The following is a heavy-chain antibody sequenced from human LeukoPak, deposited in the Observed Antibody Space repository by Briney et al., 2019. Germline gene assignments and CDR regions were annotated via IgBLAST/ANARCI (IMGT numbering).Heavy chain of an antibody. CDR2: ISSSSNYI. Sequence: GGSLRLSCAASGFTFSSYSMNWVRQAPGKGLEWVSSISSSSNYIYYADSVKGRFTISRDNAKNSLYLQMNSLRAEDTAVYYCARDYLLLWFGESARYGMDVWGQGTTVTVSS. V-gene: IGHV3-21*01. J-gene: IGHJ6*02. CDR1: GFTFSSYS. D-gene: IGHD3-10*01. CDR3: ARDYLLLWFGESARYGMDV.